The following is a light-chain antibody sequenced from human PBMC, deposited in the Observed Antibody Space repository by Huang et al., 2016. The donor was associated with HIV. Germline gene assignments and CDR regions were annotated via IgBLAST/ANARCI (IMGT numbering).Light chain of an antibody. Sequence: DIQMTQSPSSLSASVGDRVTITFQASQDIANYLNWYQQKPGQAPKLLIYDASNLETGVPSRFSGSASGTDFTFTISSLQPEDIATYYCQQYDSLPPWTFGQGTKVEVK. CDR1: QDIANY. V-gene: IGKV1-33*01. J-gene: IGKJ1*01. CDR2: DAS. CDR3: QQYDSLPPWT.